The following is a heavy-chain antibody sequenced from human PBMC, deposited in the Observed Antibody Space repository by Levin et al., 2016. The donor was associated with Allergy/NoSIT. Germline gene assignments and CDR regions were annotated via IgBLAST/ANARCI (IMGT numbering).Heavy chain of an antibody. V-gene: IGHV2-5*01. CDR2: IYWNDDK. J-gene: IGHJ4*02. Sequence: WIRQPPGKALEWLALIYWNDDKRYSPSLKSRLTITKDTSKNQVVLTMTNMDPVDTATYYCAHYYGDYVGYWGQGTLVTVSS. D-gene: IGHD4-17*01. CDR3: AHYYGDYVGY.